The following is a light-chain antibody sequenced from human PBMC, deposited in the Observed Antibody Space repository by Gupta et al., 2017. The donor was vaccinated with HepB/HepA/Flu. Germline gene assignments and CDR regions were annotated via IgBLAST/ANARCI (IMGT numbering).Light chain of an antibody. Sequence: EIVMTQSLVILSVSAGDTATLSCRASPSVSSNLACIQHKPGLPPRLLNYGSSTRATGVPDRCRASGSGTDFTITIRSLQSEDFAIYYCQHYDVWPTFGPGTNV. J-gene: IGKJ3*01. CDR3: QHYDVWPT. CDR1: PSVSSN. CDR2: GSS. V-gene: IGKV3D-15*01.